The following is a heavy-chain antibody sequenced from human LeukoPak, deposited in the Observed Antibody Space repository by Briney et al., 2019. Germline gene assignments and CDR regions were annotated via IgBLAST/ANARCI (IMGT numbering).Heavy chain of an antibody. J-gene: IGHJ1*01. Sequence: PGRSLRLSCAASGFTFSNYGMHCVRQAPGKGLDWVAVASYDESNKYYAESVKGRFTISRDNPKNTVYLQMNSLRPEDTAVYYCAKANYFHGSGRNLPDLNWGQGTLVTVSS. V-gene: IGHV3-30*18. CDR3: AKANYFHGSGRNLPDLN. CDR2: ASYDESNK. D-gene: IGHD3-10*01. CDR1: GFTFSNYG.